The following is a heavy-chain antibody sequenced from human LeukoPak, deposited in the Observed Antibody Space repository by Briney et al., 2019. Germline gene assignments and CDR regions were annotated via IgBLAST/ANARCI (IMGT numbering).Heavy chain of an antibody. Sequence: SETLSLTCAVYGGSFSGYYWSWIRQPPGKGLEWIGEINHSGSTNYNPSLKSRVTISVDTSKNQFSLKLSSVTAADTAVYYCAREALTGYNWFDPWGQGTLVTVSS. CDR1: GGSFSGYY. D-gene: IGHD3-9*01. V-gene: IGHV4-34*01. CDR3: AREALTGYNWFDP. J-gene: IGHJ5*02. CDR2: INHSGST.